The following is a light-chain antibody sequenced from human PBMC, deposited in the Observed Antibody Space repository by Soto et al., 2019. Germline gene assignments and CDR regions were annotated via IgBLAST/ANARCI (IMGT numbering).Light chain of an antibody. V-gene: IGLV1-51*01. CDR2: DSN. Sequence: QSVLTQPPSVSAAPGQTVTFSCSGSSSNIGNNYVSWYQHLPGTAPKLLIYDSNKRPSGIPDRFSGSKSGTSATLGITGLQTGDEADYYCGTWDSSLTAVVFGGGTKLTVL. CDR1: SSNIGNNY. J-gene: IGLJ2*01. CDR3: GTWDSSLTAVV.